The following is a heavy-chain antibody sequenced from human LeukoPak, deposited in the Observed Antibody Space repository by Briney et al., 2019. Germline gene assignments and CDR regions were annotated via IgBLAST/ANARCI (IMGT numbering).Heavy chain of an antibody. Sequence: SETLSLTCTVSGVSISNSNYYWGWIRQPPGKGLEWIGEIYHSGGTHYNPSLKSRVTISVDTSKNQFSLKLTSVTAADTAVYYCARGNPLDSSGYYEGRDFDYWGQGTLVTVSS. CDR2: IYHSGGT. V-gene: IGHV4-39*07. CDR1: GVSISNSNYY. CDR3: ARGNPLDSSGYYEGRDFDY. D-gene: IGHD3-22*01. J-gene: IGHJ4*02.